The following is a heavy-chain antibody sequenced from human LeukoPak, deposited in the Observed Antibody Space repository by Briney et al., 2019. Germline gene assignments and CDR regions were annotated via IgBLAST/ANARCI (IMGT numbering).Heavy chain of an antibody. Sequence: SETLSLTCTVSGGSISSYYWSWIRQPPGTGLEWIGHINYSGSTNYNPSLNSRVTISVDTSKNQFSLKLNSLTAADTAVYYCARLHSSSFDPWGQGTLVTVSS. J-gene: IGHJ5*02. V-gene: IGHV4-59*01. CDR1: GGSISSYY. CDR3: ARLHSSSFDP. D-gene: IGHD6-6*01. CDR2: INYSGST.